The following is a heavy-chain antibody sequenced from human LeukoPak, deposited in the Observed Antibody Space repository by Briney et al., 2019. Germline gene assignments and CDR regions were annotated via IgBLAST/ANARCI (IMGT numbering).Heavy chain of an antibody. D-gene: IGHD5-18*01. CDR1: GFTFSSYA. CDR2: ISGSGGST. J-gene: IGHJ4*02. V-gene: IGHV3-23*01. Sequence: GGSPRLSCAASGFTFSSYAMSWVRQAPGKGLEWVSAISGSGGSTYYADSVKGRFTISRDNSKNTLYLQMNSLRAEDTAVYYCAKGAGYSYGYEYYFDYWGQGTLVTVSS. CDR3: AKGAGYSYGYEYYFDY.